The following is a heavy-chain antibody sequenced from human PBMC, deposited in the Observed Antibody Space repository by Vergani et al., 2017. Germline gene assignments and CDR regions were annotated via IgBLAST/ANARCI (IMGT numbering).Heavy chain of an antibody. J-gene: IGHJ2*01. V-gene: IGHV4-39*07. CDR1: GGPISSSSYY. Sequence: QLQLQESGPGLVKPSETLSLTCTVSGGPISSSSYYWGWIRQPPGKGLGWIGSIYYSGSTYYNPSPKSRVTISVDTSKNQFSLKLSSVTAADTAVYYCAREPAPRRYWYFDLWGRGTLVTVSS. CDR2: IYYSGST. CDR3: AREPAPRRYWYFDL.